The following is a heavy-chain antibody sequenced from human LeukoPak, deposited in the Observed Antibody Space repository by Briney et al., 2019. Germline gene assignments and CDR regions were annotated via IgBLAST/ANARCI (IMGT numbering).Heavy chain of an antibody. D-gene: IGHD6-13*01. CDR2: IRYEGSNK. Sequence: GGSLRLSCAASGFIFSGYGMHWVRQAPAKGLQWVTFIRYEGSNKYYADSVKGRFTISRDNSKNTLYLQMNSLRVEDTAVYYCAKESDVAAAGIDYWGQGTLVTVSS. V-gene: IGHV3-30*02. J-gene: IGHJ4*02. CDR3: AKESDVAAAGIDY. CDR1: GFIFSGYG.